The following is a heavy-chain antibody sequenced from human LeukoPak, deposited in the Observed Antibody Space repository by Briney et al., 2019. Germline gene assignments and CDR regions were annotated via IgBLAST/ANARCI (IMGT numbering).Heavy chain of an antibody. V-gene: IGHV4-34*01. D-gene: IGHD1-26*01. J-gene: IGHJ3*02. CDR1: GGSFSGYY. Sequence: SETLSLTCAVYGGSFSGYYWSWIRQPPGKGLEWIGEINHSGSTNYNPSLKSRVTISVDTSKNQFSLKLSSVTAADTAVYYCARGTGYSGSYYNAFDIWGQGTMVTVSS. CDR2: INHSGST. CDR3: ARGTGYSGSYYNAFDI.